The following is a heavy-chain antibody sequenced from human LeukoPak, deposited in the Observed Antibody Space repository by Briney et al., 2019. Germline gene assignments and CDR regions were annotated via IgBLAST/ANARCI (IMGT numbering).Heavy chain of an antibody. J-gene: IGHJ3*02. Sequence: GGSLRLSCAASGFTFSSYAMHWVRQAPGKGLEYVAAISSNGGSTYYANSVKGRFTISRDNSKNTLYLQMGSLRAEDMAVYYCARVRGLVHYYDSTDAFDIWGPGTMVTVSS. D-gene: IGHD3-22*01. CDR3: ARVRGLVHYYDSTDAFDI. CDR2: ISSNGGST. CDR1: GFTFSSYA. V-gene: IGHV3-64*01.